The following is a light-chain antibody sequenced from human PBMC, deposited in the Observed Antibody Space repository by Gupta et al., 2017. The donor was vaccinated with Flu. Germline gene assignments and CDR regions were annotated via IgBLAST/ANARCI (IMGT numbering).Light chain of an antibody. CDR2: DAS. J-gene: IGKJ2*01. V-gene: IGKV3-11*01. CDR1: QSVSSY. CDR3: QQRSNWPPVYT. Sequence: EIVLTQSPATLSLSPGERATLSCRASQSVSSYLAWYQQKPGQAPRLLIYDASNRATGIPARFSGSGSGTDFTLTISSLEPEDFAVYYCQQRSNWPPVYTFGQRTKLEIK.